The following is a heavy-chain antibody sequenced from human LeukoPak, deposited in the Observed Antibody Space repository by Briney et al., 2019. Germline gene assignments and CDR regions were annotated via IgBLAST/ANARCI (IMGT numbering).Heavy chain of an antibody. CDR1: GGSISSYY. J-gene: IGHJ5*02. D-gene: IGHD3-3*01. Sequence: TSETLSLTCTVSGGSISSYYWSWIRQPPGKGLEWIGYIYYSGSTNYNPSLKSRVTISVDTSKNQFSLKLSSVTAADTAVYYCARSSGVTYYDFWSPFDPWGQGTLVTVSS. V-gene: IGHV4-59*01. CDR3: ARSSGVTYYDFWSPFDP. CDR2: IYYSGST.